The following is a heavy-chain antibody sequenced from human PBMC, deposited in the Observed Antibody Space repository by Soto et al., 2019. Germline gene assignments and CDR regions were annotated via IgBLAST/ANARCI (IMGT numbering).Heavy chain of an antibody. D-gene: IGHD3-22*01. CDR2: IRGKVNNYAT. J-gene: IGHJ4*02. CDR1: GFSFSGSA. Sequence: ELQLVESGGGLVQPGGSLKLSCSASGFSFSGSAIHWVRQASGKGLEWVARIRGKVNNYATTYAVSVRVRFTISRDDSKNTAYLQMDSLKTEDTAVYYCTRHPPSYYDSNGYFDYWGQGTVVTVSS. CDR3: TRHPPSYYDSNGYFDY. V-gene: IGHV3-73*01.